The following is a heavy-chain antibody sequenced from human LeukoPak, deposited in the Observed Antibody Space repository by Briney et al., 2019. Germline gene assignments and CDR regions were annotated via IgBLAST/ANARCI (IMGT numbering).Heavy chain of an antibody. V-gene: IGHV1-46*01. J-gene: IGHJ4*02. CDR1: GYTFTGYY. CDR2: INPSGGST. Sequence: ASVKVSCKASGYTFTGYYMHWARQAPGQGLEWMGIINPSGGSTSYAQKFQGRVTMTRDMSTSTVYMELSSLRSEDTAVYYCAREVGATAYDYWGQGTLVTVSS. D-gene: IGHD1-26*01. CDR3: AREVGATAYDY.